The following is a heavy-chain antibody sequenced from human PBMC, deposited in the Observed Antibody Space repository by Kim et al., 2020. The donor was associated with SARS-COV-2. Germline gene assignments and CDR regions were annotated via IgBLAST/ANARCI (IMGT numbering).Heavy chain of an antibody. CDR1: GFTFSNAW. Sequence: GGSLRLSCAASGFTFSNAWMSWVRQAPGKGLEWVGRIKSKTDGGTTDYAAPVKGRFTISRDDSKNTLYLQMNSLKTEDTAVYYCTTSAQKVGATRYWGQGTLVTVSS. CDR2: IKSKTDGGTT. J-gene: IGHJ4*02. CDR3: TTSAQKVGATRY. D-gene: IGHD1-26*01. V-gene: IGHV3-15*01.